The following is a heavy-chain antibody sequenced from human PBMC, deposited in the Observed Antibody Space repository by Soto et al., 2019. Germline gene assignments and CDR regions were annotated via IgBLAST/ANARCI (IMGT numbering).Heavy chain of an antibody. V-gene: IGHV3-21*01. CDR3: ESRWPQDY. J-gene: IGHJ4*02. CDR1: GFTFSSYA. CDR2: ISRSSSYI. Sequence: EVQLVESGGGLVKPGGSLRLSCAASGFTFSSYAMNWVRQAPGRGLEWVSSISRSSSYIYYADSVKGRFTISRDNAKNSLYLQMNSLRAEDTAVYYCESRWPQDYWGQGTLVTVSS.